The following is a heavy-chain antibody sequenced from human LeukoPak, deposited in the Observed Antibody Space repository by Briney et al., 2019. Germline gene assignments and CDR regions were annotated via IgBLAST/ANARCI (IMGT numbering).Heavy chain of an antibody. D-gene: IGHD1-1*01. V-gene: IGHV3-33*01. J-gene: IGHJ4*02. Sequence: GGSLRLSCSASGFTFSSYNMHWVRQAPGKGLEWVAFIWYDGSNKYFADSVKGRFTISRDNSNNTLFLQMNSLRAEDTAVYYCARVLDTTWWGVGYWGQGTLVTVSS. CDR2: IWYDGSNK. CDR3: ARVLDTTWWGVGY. CDR1: GFTFSSYN.